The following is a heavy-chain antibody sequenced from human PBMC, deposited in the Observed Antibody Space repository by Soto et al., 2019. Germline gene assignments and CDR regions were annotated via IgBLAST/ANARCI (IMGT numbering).Heavy chain of an antibody. D-gene: IGHD2-15*01. CDR3: ARGFIVVVVAATVSDWFDP. J-gene: IGHJ5*02. V-gene: IGHV1-3*01. Sequence: ASVKVSCKASGYTFTSYAMHWLRQAPGQRLEWMGWINAGNGNTKYSQKFQGRVTITRDTSASTAYMELSSLRSEDTAVYYCARGFIVVVVAATVSDWFDPWGQGTLVTVSS. CDR1: GYTFTSYA. CDR2: INAGNGNT.